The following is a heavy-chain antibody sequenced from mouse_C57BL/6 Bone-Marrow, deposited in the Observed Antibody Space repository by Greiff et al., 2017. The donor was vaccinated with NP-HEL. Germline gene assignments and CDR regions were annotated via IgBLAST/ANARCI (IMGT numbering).Heavy chain of an antibody. J-gene: IGHJ1*03. CDR2: FYPGSGSI. CDR3: ARHGDYFGSSHGYFDV. D-gene: IGHD1-1*01. CDR1: GYTFTEYT. Sequence: QVQLQQSGAELVKPGASVKLSCKASGYTFTEYTIHWVKQRSGQGLEWIGWFYPGSGSIKYNEKFKDKATLPADKSSSTVYMDLSRLTAEDSAVYFCARHGDYFGSSHGYFDVWGTGTTVTVSS. V-gene: IGHV1-62-2*01.